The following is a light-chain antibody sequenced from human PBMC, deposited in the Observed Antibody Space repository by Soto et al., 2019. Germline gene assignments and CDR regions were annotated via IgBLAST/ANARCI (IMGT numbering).Light chain of an antibody. V-gene: IGKV1-39*01. CDR3: QQTDSNPQT. CDR1: QSIRNY. J-gene: IGKJ1*01. Sequence: DIQMTQSPSSLSASVGDRVTISCRASQSIRNYVSWYQQKPGTAPKLLIRAASTLQSGVPSRFSGSGSGTDFTLTIISLQIEDFATYFCQQTDSNPQTFGQGTNVEI. CDR2: AAS.